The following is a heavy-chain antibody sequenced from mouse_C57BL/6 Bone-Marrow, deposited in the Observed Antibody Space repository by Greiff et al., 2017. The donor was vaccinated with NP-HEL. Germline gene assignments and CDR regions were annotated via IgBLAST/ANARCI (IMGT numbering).Heavy chain of an antibody. J-gene: IGHJ4*01. V-gene: IGHV5-6*01. D-gene: IGHD2-12*01. CDR1: GFTFSSYG. CDR2: ISSGGSYT. Sequence: EVKLMESGGDLVKPGGSLKLSCAASGFTFSSYGMSWVRQTPDKRLEWVATISSGGSYTYYPDSVKGRFTISRDNANNTLYLQLSSLKSEDTAMYYCARQYYTYYYAMDYWGQGTSVTVSS. CDR3: ARQYYTYYYAMDY.